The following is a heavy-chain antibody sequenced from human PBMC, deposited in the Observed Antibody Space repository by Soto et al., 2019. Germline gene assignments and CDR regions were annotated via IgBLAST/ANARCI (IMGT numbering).Heavy chain of an antibody. CDR2: IYYSGST. V-gene: IGHV4-59*01. CDR1: GGSISSYY. J-gene: IGHJ4*02. CDR3: ARGELWFGEPSSYYFDY. Sequence: SETLSLTCTVSGGSISSYYWSWIRQPPGKGLEWIGYIYYSGSTNYNPSLKSRVTISVDTSKNQFSLKLSSVTAADTAVYYCARGELWFGEPSSYYFDYWGQGTLVTVSS. D-gene: IGHD3-10*01.